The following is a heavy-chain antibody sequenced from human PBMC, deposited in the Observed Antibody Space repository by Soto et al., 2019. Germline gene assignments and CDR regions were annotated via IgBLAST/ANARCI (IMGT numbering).Heavy chain of an antibody. CDR1: GGSINDYF. D-gene: IGHD3-16*01. CDR3: ARLGTNGQTLDY. Sequence: KPXXTLSPTSPVPGGSINDYFCTWIRQPAGKGLEWIGRIYTTGTTNHNPSLKSRLTMSVDTSKNQFSLKLSSVTAADTAVYYCARLGTNGQTLDYWGQGTLVTVSS. J-gene: IGHJ4*02. CDR2: IYTTGTT. V-gene: IGHV4-4*07.